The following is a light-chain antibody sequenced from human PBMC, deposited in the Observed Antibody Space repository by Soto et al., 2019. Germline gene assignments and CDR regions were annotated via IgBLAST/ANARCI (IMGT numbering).Light chain of an antibody. V-gene: IGLV2-14*03. CDR2: DVT. J-gene: IGLJ1*01. Sequence: QSALTQPASVSGSPGQSITISCTGTSSDVGGYNYVSWYQQHPGKAPKLILYDVTSRPSGVSDRFSGSKSGNTASLTISGLQAEDEADYYCSSYTSSSTPRVFGTGTKVTVL. CDR1: SSDVGGYNY. CDR3: SSYTSSSTPRV.